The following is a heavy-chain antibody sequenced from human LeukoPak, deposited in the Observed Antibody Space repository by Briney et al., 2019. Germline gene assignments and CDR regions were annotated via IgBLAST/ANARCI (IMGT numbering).Heavy chain of an antibody. D-gene: IGHD6-13*01. CDR2: ISSSSSYI. CDR3: ARDRAAAGYFDY. V-gene: IGHV3-21*01. Sequence: GGSLRLSCAASGFTFSSYSMNWVRQAPGKGLEWVSSISSSSSYIYYADSVKGRFTISRDNAKNSLYLQMNSLRAEDTAVYYCARDRAAAGYFDYWGQGTLVTVSS. J-gene: IGHJ4*02. CDR1: GFTFSSYS.